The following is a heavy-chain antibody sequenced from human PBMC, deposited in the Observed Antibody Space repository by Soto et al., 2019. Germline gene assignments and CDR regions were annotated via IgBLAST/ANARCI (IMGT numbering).Heavy chain of an antibody. J-gene: IGHJ3*02. CDR1: GGSIIGYF. D-gene: IGHD5-12*01. Sequence: SETLSLTCTVSGGSIIGYFWSWVRQPPGKGLEGIAYMKSTGVTKYNPSLGSRVTISIDTSKNQFSLKVTSVTAADTAVYFCARHDLRGGSYDIWGQGTMVTVSS. CDR2: MKSTGVT. V-gene: IGHV4-59*08. CDR3: ARHDLRGGSYDI.